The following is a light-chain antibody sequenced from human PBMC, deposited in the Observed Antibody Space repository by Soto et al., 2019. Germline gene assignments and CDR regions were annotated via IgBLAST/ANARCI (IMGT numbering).Light chain of an antibody. V-gene: IGKV1-8*01. CDR3: QQYYSYPPLT. Sequence: AIRMTQSPSSLSASTGDRVTITCRASQGISSYLAWYQQKPGKAPKLLIYAASTLQSGVPSRFSGSGSGTDFTPTISCLQSEDFATYYCQQYYSYPPLTFGGGTKVEIK. J-gene: IGKJ4*01. CDR1: QGISSY. CDR2: AAS.